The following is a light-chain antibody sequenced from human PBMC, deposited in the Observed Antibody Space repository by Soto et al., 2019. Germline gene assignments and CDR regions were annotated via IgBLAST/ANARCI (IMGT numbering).Light chain of an antibody. V-gene: IGKV3-20*01. CDR3: QQYAFSPPT. J-gene: IGKJ1*01. CDR2: GAS. Sequence: EIVLTQSPATLSLSPGERAALSCRASHTISKNYLTWYQPRPGQAPRLLIYGASTRATGIPDRFNGSGSGTDFTLTINRLEPEDFAVYCCQQYAFSPPTFGRGTKVDIK. CDR1: HTISKNY.